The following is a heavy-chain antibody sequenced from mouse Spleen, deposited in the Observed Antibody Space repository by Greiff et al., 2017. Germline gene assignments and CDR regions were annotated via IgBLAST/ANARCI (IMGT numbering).Heavy chain of an antibody. V-gene: IGHV1-42*01. CDR1: GYSFTGYY. Sequence: EVQLQQSGPELVKPGASVKISCKASGYSFTGYYMNWVKQSPEKSLEWIGEINPSTGGTTYNQKFKAKATLTVDKSSSTAYMQLKSLTSEDSAVYYCARQNLLPYYAMDYWGQGTSVTVSS. J-gene: IGHJ4*01. CDR2: INPSTGGT. D-gene: IGHD1-1*01. CDR3: ARQNLLPYYAMDY.